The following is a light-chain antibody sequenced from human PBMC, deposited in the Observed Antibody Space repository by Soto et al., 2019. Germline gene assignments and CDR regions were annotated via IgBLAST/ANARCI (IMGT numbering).Light chain of an antibody. CDR3: QQANSFPAS. V-gene: IGKV1D-12*01. CDR2: AAS. CDR1: RSINSW. Sequence: DIQMTQSPSSVSASVGDRVTITCRASRSINSWLAWYQQKPGKAPKLLIYAASSLPSGVPSRFNGSGPGTDFALTIGSLQPEDFATYFCQQANSFPASFGGGTKVDIK. J-gene: IGKJ4*01.